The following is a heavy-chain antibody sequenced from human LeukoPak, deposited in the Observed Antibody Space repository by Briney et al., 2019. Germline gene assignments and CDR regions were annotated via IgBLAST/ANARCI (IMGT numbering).Heavy chain of an antibody. CDR2: INRDGTEK. Sequence: PGGSLRLSCATSGLNFRDSRMTCVRQAPGKGLQWVANINRDGTEKHFLDSVEGRFTISRDNAKNSLYLQMNTLRPQDTALYFCVRGDWYLESWGQGTLVTVSS. J-gene: IGHJ4*02. V-gene: IGHV3-7*04. CDR1: GLNFRDSR. D-gene: IGHD2-21*01. CDR3: VRGDWYLES.